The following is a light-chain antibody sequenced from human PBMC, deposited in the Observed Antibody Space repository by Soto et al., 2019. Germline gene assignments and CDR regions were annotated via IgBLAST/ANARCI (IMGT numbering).Light chain of an antibody. CDR1: QSVDSSF. J-gene: IGKJ1*01. CDR3: QQYVSSVT. V-gene: IGKV3-20*01. Sequence: EIVLTQSPGSLSLSPGERATLSCRASQSVDSSFFAWYQQKPGQAPRLLIYGASNRATGIPDRFSGSGSGTAFTITISRLEPEDFAVYYCQQYVSSVTFGQGTKVEIK. CDR2: GAS.